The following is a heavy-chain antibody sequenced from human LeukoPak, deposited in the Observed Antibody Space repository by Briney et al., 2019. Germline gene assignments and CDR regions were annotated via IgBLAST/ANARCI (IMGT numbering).Heavy chain of an antibody. CDR3: ARGARVIVVVPAASFDY. Sequence: GGSLRLSCAASGFTFSSYSMNWVRQAPGKGLEWVSSISSSSSYIYYADSVKGRFTISRDNAKNSLYLQMNSLRAEDTAVYYCARGARVIVVVPAASFDYWGQGTLVTVSS. J-gene: IGHJ4*02. V-gene: IGHV3-21*01. CDR2: ISSSSSYI. CDR1: GFTFSSYS. D-gene: IGHD2-2*01.